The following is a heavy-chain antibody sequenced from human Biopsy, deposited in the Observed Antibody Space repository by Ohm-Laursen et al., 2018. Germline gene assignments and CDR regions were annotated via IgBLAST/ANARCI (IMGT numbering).Heavy chain of an antibody. V-gene: IGHV4-59*01. CDR3: ARGSSYGYDFDY. Sequence: PGTLSLTGTVSGDSISSYYWSWIRQPPGKRLEWIGNIYYSGSTNFNPSLKSRVTISVDTSKNQFSLKLSSVTAADTAVYFCARGSSYGYDFDYWGQGTLVAVSS. CDR2: IYYSGST. D-gene: IGHD5-18*01. CDR1: GDSISSYY. J-gene: IGHJ4*02.